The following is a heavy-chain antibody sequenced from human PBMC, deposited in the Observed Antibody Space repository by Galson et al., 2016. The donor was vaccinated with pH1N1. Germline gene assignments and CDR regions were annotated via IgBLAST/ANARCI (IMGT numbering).Heavy chain of an antibody. V-gene: IGHV1-46*03. J-gene: IGHJ4*02. Sequence: SVKVSCKASGGTFRKDAVSWVRQAPGQGLEWMGIINPSGGSTSYAQKFRGRVTMTRDTSTSTVYMELSSLRSEDTAVYYCARSVVVVAARDYWGQGTLVTVSS. CDR2: INPSGGST. D-gene: IGHD2-15*01. CDR1: GGTFRKDA. CDR3: ARSVVVVAARDY.